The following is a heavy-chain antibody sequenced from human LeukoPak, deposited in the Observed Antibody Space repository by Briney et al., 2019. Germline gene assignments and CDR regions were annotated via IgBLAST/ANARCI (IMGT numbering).Heavy chain of an antibody. D-gene: IGHD4-17*01. CDR2: ISSSGSTI. V-gene: IGHV3-48*03. CDR1: GFTFSSYE. J-gene: IGHJ3*02. Sequence: PGGSLRLSCAASGFTFSSYEMNWVRQAPGKGLEWVSYISSSGSTIYYADSVKGRFTISRDNAKNSLYLQMNSLRAEDTAAYYCARLRYGRGAFDIWGQGTMVTVSS. CDR3: ARLRYGRGAFDI.